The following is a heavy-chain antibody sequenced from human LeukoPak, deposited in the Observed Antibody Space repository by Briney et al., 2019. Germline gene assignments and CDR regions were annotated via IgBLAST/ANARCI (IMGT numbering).Heavy chain of an antibody. D-gene: IGHD6-19*01. CDR2: INPNSGGT. Sequence: GASVTVPCKASGYTFTGYYMHWVRQAPGQGLEWMGWINPNSGGTNYAQKFQGRVTMTRDTSISTAYMELSRLRSDDTAVYYCARVGYSSGWYGYYWGQGTLVTVSS. CDR3: ARVGYSSGWYGYY. J-gene: IGHJ4*02. V-gene: IGHV1-2*02. CDR1: GYTFTGYY.